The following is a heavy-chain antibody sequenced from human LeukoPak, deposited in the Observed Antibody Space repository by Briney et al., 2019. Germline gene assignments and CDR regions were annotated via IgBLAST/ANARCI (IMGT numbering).Heavy chain of an antibody. CDR3: SRDTADVAFDI. Sequence: PGGSLRLSCAASGFTFSSYWMHWVRQAPGKGLVWVSRINSDGSTTSYADSVKGRFTISRDNAKNTLYLQMNSLRAEDTAVYYCSRDTADVAFDIWGQGTMVTVSS. D-gene: IGHD5-24*01. CDR2: INSDGSTT. CDR1: GFTFSSYW. V-gene: IGHV3-74*01. J-gene: IGHJ3*02.